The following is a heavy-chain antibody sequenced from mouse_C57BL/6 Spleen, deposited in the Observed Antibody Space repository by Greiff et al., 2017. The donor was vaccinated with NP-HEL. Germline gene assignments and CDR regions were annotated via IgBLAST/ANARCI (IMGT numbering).Heavy chain of an antibody. J-gene: IGHJ1*03. D-gene: IGHD2-5*01. V-gene: IGHV1-53*01. CDR3: ARRRDDSNYPDLDV. Sequence: QVQLQQPGTELVKPGASVKLSCKASGYTFTSYWMHWVKQRPGQGLEWIGNINPSTGGTNYNETFTSKATLPVDKSSSTAYMQLSSLTSEDSAVDYCARRRDDSNYPDLDVWGTGTTVTVSS. CDR2: INPSTGGT. CDR1: GYTFTSYW.